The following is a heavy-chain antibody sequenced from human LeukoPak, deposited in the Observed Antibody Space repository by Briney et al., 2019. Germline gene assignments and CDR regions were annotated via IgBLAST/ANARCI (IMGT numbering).Heavy chain of an antibody. J-gene: IGHJ4*02. D-gene: IGHD3-22*01. CDR3: ARDQDYDSSGYYPY. CDR1: GFTFSSYA. V-gene: IGHV3-30-3*01. Sequence: GGSLRLSCAASGFTFSSYAMHWVRQAPGKGLEWVAVISYDGSNKYYADSVKGRFTISRDNSKNTLYLQMNSLRAEDTAVYYCARDQDYDSSGYYPYWGQGTLSPSPQ. CDR2: ISYDGSNK.